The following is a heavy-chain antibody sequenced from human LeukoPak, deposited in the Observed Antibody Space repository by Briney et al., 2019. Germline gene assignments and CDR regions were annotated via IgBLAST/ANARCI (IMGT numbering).Heavy chain of an antibody. D-gene: IGHD6-19*01. CDR2: INHSGST. CDR3: ARGRGSGWYLH. CDR1: GGSFNGYY. Sequence: ASETLSLTCAVYGGSFNGYYWSWIRQPPGKGLEWIGEINHSGSTNYNPSLKSRVTISVDTSKNQFSLKLSSVTAADTAVYYCARGRGSGWYLHWGQGTLVTVSS. V-gene: IGHV4-34*01. J-gene: IGHJ4*02.